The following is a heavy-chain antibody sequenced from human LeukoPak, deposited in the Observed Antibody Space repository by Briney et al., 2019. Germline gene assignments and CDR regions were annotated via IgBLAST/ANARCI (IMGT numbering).Heavy chain of an antibody. Sequence: GGSLRLSCAASGFTFSSYSMNWVRQAPGKGLEWVSSISSSSSYIYYADSVKGRFTISRDNAKNSLYLQMNSLRAEDTVVYYCARGGFGESTGYYFDYWGQGTLVTVSS. CDR3: ARGGFGESTGYYFDY. V-gene: IGHV3-21*01. D-gene: IGHD3-10*01. J-gene: IGHJ4*02. CDR2: ISSSSSYI. CDR1: GFTFSSYS.